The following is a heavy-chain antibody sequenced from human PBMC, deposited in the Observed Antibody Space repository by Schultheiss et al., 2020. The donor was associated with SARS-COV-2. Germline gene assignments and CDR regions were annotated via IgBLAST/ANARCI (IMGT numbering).Heavy chain of an antibody. J-gene: IGHJ4*02. D-gene: IGHD1-26*01. CDR3: AKDGGSYQFDY. CDR1: GFTFSSYD. V-gene: IGHV3-53*01. Sequence: GGSLRLSCAASGFTFSSYDMHWVRQATGKGLEWVSVIYSDGRTFYADSVKGRFTMSRDTSNNTVSLQMNSLRADDTAVYYCAKDGGSYQFDYWGQGTLVTVSS. CDR2: IYSDGRT.